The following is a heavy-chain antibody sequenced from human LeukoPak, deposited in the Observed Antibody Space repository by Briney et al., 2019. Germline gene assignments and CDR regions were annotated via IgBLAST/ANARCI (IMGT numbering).Heavy chain of an antibody. Sequence: GGSLRLPCEASGFTFSRYWMNWVRQAPGKGLEWVANIKNDGTVKNYVDSVKGRFTISRDNAKNSLYLQMNSLRAEDTGVYYCAKDSYSKGDYWGQGVLVTVSS. CDR1: GFTFSRYW. CDR3: AKDSYSKGDY. CDR2: IKNDGTVK. J-gene: IGHJ4*02. D-gene: IGHD5-18*01. V-gene: IGHV3-7*01.